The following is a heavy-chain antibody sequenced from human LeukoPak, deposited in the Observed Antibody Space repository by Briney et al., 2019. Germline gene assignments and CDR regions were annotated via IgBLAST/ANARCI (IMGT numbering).Heavy chain of an antibody. J-gene: IGHJ4*02. CDR2: IYYSGST. V-gene: IGHV4-59*12. CDR3: ARRIAAAGTGIDY. CDR1: GGSISSYY. D-gene: IGHD6-13*01. Sequence: SETLSLTCTVSGGSISSYYWSWIRQPPGKGLEWIGYIYYSGSTNYNPSLNSRVTISVDTSKNQFSLKLSSVTAADTAVYYCARRIAAAGTGIDYWGQGTLVTVSS.